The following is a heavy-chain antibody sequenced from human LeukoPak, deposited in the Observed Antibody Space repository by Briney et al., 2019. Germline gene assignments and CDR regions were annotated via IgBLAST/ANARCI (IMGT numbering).Heavy chain of an antibody. CDR1: GFTVSGNY. D-gene: IGHD6-19*01. CDR3: ARADWQWLPNY. V-gene: IGHV3-53*01. J-gene: IGHJ4*02. CDR2: IYSGDST. Sequence: GGSLRLSCAASGFTVSGNYMSWVRRAPAKGLDWVSVIYSGDSTYYADSVKGRFTISRDTSKNILYLQMNSLRAEDTAVYYCARADWQWLPNYWGQGTLVTVSS.